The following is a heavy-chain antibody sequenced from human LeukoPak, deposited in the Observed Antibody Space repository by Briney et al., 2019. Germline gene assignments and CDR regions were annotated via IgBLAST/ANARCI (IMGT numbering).Heavy chain of an antibody. Sequence: GGSLRLSSAASGFTSDDYAMHWVRQAPRKGLEKASGISWNSGRIGYADSVKGRFTISRDNAKNSLYLQMNSLRAEDTALYYCAKGSTGYYYGMDVWGQGTTVTVSS. V-gene: IGHV3-9*02. CDR1: GFTSDDYA. CDR3: AKGSTGYYYGMDV. CDR2: ISWNSGRI. J-gene: IGHJ6*02.